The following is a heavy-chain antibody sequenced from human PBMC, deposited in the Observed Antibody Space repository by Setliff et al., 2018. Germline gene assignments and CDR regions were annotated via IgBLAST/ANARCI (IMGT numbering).Heavy chain of an antibody. CDR3: ARGGYNSRSGYSAYYYDY. D-gene: IGHD3-3*01. Sequence: SETLSLTCTVSGVSIRGFYWTWIRQSPKRGLEWLGYAFHTGKADYNPSLMSRVIISIDMSRKQFSLKLSSVTAADTAMYFCARGGYNSRSGYSAYYYDYWGQGALVTVSS. CDR2: AFHTGKA. J-gene: IGHJ4*02. CDR1: GVSIRGFY. V-gene: IGHV4-59*03.